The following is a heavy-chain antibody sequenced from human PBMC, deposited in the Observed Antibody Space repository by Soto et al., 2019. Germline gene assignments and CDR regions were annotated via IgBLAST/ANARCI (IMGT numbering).Heavy chain of an antibody. V-gene: IGHV1-3*01. CDR2: INAGNGNT. CDR3: TRDKRGYCSGGSCYTYYYYYYMDV. J-gene: IGHJ6*03. D-gene: IGHD2-15*01. Sequence: ASVKVSCKASGYTFTSYAMHWVRQAPGQRLEWMGWINAGNGNTKYSQKFQGRVTITRDTSASTAYMELSSLRSEDTAVYYCTRDKRGYCSGGSCYTYYYYYYMDVWGKGTTVTVSS. CDR1: GYTFTSYA.